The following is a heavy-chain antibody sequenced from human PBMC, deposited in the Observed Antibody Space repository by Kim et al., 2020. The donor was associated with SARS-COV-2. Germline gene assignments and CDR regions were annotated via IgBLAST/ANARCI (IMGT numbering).Heavy chain of an antibody. J-gene: IGHJ2*01. CDR3: AKRRGAVLTDWYFDV. CDR1: GFTFSSYA. V-gene: IGHV3-23*01. CDR2: SGGGGSI. Sequence: GGSLRLSCAASGFTFSSYAMSWVRQAPGKGLECVSTSGGGGSIHYSDSVKGRFTISRDNSKNTLYLQMNSLRVEDTAVYYCAKRRGAVLTDWYFDVWGRGTLVTVSS. D-gene: IGHD2-8*01.